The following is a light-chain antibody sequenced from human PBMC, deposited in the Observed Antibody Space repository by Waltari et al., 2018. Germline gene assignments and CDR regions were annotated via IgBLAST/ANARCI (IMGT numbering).Light chain of an antibody. Sequence: QSALTQPASVSESPGPSITISCPATSSDVIPYNYASWYQQHPGTAPKLLIYDVNNRPSGGSDRFSGSKSGNAASLTISRLQAEDEADYYCSSYTASGTLVFGGGTRLTVL. J-gene: IGLJ2*01. V-gene: IGLV2-14*03. CDR1: SSDVIPYNY. CDR2: DVN. CDR3: SSYTASGTLV.